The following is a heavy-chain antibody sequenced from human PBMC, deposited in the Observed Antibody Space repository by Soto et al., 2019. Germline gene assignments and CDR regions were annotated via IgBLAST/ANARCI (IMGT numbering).Heavy chain of an antibody. Sequence: SETLSLTCTVSGGSVSSGSYYWSWIRQPPGKGLEWIGYIYYSGSTNYNPSLKSRVTISVDTSKNTLYLQMNSLRAEDTAVYYCAKEKISTSCCNWFDPWGQGTLVTVSS. CDR1: GGSVSSGSYY. V-gene: IGHV4-61*01. D-gene: IGHD2-2*01. CDR3: AKEKISTSCCNWFDP. CDR2: IYYSGST. J-gene: IGHJ5*02.